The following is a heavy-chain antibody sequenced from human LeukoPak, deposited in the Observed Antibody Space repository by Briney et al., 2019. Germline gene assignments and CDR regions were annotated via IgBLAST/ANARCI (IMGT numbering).Heavy chain of an antibody. CDR1: GYSMSSGYY. CDR2: TYHSGSH. Sequence: SETLSLTCTVSGYSMSSGYYWGLIRPAPGKGLELIGITYHSGSHNYNPSLKSRVTISVDTSKNQFSLKLNAVTAADTAVYYCARVPHGETVFGVVLYWLDPWGQGTLVTVFS. J-gene: IGHJ5*02. V-gene: IGHV4-38-2*02. D-gene: IGHD3-3*01. CDR3: ARVPHGETVFGVVLYWLDP.